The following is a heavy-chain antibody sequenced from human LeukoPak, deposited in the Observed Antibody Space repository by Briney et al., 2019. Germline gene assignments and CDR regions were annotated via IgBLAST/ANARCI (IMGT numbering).Heavy chain of an antibody. CDR3: ARGPSSSPTHKANWFDP. D-gene: IGHD6-6*01. CDR2: INHSGSA. J-gene: IGHJ5*02. V-gene: IGHV4-34*01. CDR1: GGSFSGYY. Sequence: PSETLSLTCAVYGGSFSGYYWSWLRQPPGKGLEWIGEINHSGSANYNPSLKSRVTISVDTSKNQFSLKLSSVTAAGTAVYYCARGPSSSPTHKANWFDPWGQGTLVTVSS.